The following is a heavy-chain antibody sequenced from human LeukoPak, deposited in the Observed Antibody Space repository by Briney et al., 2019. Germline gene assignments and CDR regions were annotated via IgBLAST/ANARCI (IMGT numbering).Heavy chain of an antibody. Sequence: GGSLRLSCAASGFTFSSYAMSWVRQASGKGLEWVSAISGSGGSTYYADSVKGRFTISRDNSKNTLYLQMNSLRPEDTAVYYCARARPSMWIDYWGQGTLVTVSS. CDR2: ISGSGGST. CDR1: GFTFSSYA. D-gene: IGHD5-12*01. CDR3: ARARPSMWIDY. V-gene: IGHV3-23*01. J-gene: IGHJ4*02.